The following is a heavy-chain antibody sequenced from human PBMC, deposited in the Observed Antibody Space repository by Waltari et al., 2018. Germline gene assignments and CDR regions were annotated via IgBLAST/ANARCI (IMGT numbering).Heavy chain of an antibody. V-gene: IGHV3-13*01. CDR2: IGTAGDT. J-gene: IGHJ2*01. D-gene: IGHD6-13*01. CDR3: ARGGSWYWGYFDL. CDR1: GFTFSSYD. Sequence: EVQLEESGGGLVQPGGSLRLSCAAYGFTFSSYDMHWVRQATGKGLEWVSAIGTAGDTYYPGSVKGRFTISRENAKNSLYLQMNSLRAGDTAVYYCARGGSWYWGYFDLWGRGTLVTVSS.